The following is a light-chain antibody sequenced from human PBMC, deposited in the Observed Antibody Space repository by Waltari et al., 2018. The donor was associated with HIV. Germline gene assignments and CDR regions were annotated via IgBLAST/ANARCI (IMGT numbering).Light chain of an antibody. V-gene: IGLV2-8*01. Sequence: QSALTQPPSASGSPGQSVTISCIGTTSDVGGYDHVSWYQQHPGKAPKILLYEVVKRPSGVPDRFSGSKSGNTASLTVSGLQADDEADYYCFSYAGVANRWVFGGGTKLTVL. CDR2: EVV. J-gene: IGLJ3*02. CDR1: TSDVGGYDH. CDR3: FSYAGVANRWV.